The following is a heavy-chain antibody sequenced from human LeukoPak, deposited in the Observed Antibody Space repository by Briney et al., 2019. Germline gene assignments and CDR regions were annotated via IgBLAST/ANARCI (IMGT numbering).Heavy chain of an antibody. CDR1: GFTFSSYA. Sequence: GGSLRLSCVASGFTFSSYAMSWVRQAPGKGLDWVSAITGGGGSTYYADSVKGRFTISRDNSKNALFLEMNSLRAEDTAIYYCAKVGPTLYYHNGSGYRDFDSWGQGTLVTVSS. CDR2: ITGGGGST. D-gene: IGHD3-22*01. CDR3: AKVGPTLYYHNGSGYRDFDS. J-gene: IGHJ4*02. V-gene: IGHV3-23*01.